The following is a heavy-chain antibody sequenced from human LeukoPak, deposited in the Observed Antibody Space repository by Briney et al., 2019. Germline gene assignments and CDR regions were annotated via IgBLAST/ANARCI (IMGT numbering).Heavy chain of an antibody. CDR1: GFTFSSYA. CDR3: ARDLDIVVVPAATLDY. Sequence: PGGSLRLSCAASGFTFSSYAMHWVRQAPGKGLEWVVVISYDGSNKYYADSVKGRFTVSRDNSKNTLYLQMNSLRAEDTAVYYCARDLDIVVVPAATLDYWGQGALVTVSS. D-gene: IGHD2-2*01. CDR2: ISYDGSNK. V-gene: IGHV3-30-3*01. J-gene: IGHJ4*02.